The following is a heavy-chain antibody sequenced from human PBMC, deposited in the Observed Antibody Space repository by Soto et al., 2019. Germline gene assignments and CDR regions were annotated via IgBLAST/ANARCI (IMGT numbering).Heavy chain of an antibody. D-gene: IGHD5-18*01. Sequence: SETLSLTCTVSGGSMSSYYWNWIRQPPGKGLEWIGYIYYSGRINYDPSLNNRVTISVDTSKNQFSLNLTSVTAADTAVYYCARVGYSYGYDYSGQGTLVTVSS. V-gene: IGHV4-59*08. CDR1: GGSMSSYY. CDR3: ARVGYSYGYDY. J-gene: IGHJ4*02. CDR2: IYYSGRI.